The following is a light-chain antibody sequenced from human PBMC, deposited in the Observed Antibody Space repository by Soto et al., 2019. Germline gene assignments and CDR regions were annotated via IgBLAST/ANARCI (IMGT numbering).Light chain of an antibody. CDR3: QQYNNWSRAT. Sequence: PGASATLSCRASQSVDSYLVWYQQKPGQAPRLLMFRTSSRATGFPARFSGSGSGTEFNLTISSLQSEDFGVYYCQQYNNWSRATFGGGTKVDI. V-gene: IGKV3-15*01. CDR2: RTS. CDR1: QSVDSY. J-gene: IGKJ4*01.